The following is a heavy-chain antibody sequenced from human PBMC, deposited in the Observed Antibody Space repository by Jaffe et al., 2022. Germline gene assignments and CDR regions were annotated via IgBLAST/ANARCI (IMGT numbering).Heavy chain of an antibody. CDR2: INHSGST. Sequence: QVQLQQWGAGLLKPSETLSLTCAVYGGSFSGYYWSWIRQPPGKGLEWIGEINHSGSTNYNPSLKSRVTISVDTSKNQFSLKLSSVTAADTAVYYCARGGDYYGSGSYYPNWFDPWGQGTLVTVSS. V-gene: IGHV4-34*01. D-gene: IGHD3-10*01. J-gene: IGHJ5*02. CDR3: ARGGDYYGSGSYYPNWFDP. CDR1: GGSFSGYY.